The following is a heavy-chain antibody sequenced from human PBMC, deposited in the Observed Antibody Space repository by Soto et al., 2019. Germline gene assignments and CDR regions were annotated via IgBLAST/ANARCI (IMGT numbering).Heavy chain of an antibody. J-gene: IGHJ4*02. D-gene: IGHD3-9*01. V-gene: IGHV3-23*01. Sequence: GGSLRLSCASSGFTFSNYAMSWVRQAPGKGLEWVSAISGSGGSTYYADSVKGRFTISRDNSKNTLYLQMNSLRAEDTAVYYCAKGGRLRYFDWLLHDLAYWGQGALVTGSS. CDR3: AKGGRLRYFDWLLHDLAY. CDR2: ISGSGGST. CDR1: GFTFSNYA.